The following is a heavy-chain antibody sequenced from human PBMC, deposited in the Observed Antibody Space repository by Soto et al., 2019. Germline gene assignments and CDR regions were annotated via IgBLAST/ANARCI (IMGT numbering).Heavy chain of an antibody. Sequence: EVQLLESEGGLVQPGGSLRLSCEASGLTFSNYAMSWVRQAPGKGLQWVSTFSGSGGFTYYSDSVKGRFTVSRDNSENTLYLQMNSLRAEDTAVYYCAKGSFSSSSYYFDYWGQGILVTVSS. D-gene: IGHD6-6*01. J-gene: IGHJ4*02. CDR1: GLTFSNYA. V-gene: IGHV3-23*01. CDR3: AKGSFSSSSYYFDY. CDR2: FSGSGGFT.